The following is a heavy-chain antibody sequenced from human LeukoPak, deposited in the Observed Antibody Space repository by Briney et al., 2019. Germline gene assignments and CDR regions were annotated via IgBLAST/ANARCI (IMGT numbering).Heavy chain of an antibody. Sequence: GGSLRLSCAASGFTFVDYAMHWVRQAPGKGLEYVSGIGSNGDSTYYANSVKGRFTMSRDNSKHTLYLQMGSLRTEDLAVYYCARGYSNPYYFYMDVWGKGTTVTVSS. CDR3: ARGYSNPYYFYMDV. J-gene: IGHJ6*03. CDR1: GFTFVDYA. D-gene: IGHD4-11*01. CDR2: IGSNGDST. V-gene: IGHV3-64*01.